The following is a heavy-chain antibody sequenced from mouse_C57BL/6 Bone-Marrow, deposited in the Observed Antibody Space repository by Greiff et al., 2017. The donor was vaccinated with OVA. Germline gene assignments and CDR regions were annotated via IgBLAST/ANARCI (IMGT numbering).Heavy chain of an antibody. Sequence: EVKVVESGGDLVKPGGSLKLSCAASGFTFSSYGMSWVRQTPDKRLEWVATISSGGSYTYYPDNAKNTLYLQMSSLKSEDTAMYYCARHLFYAMDYWGQGTSVTVSS. J-gene: IGHJ4*01. CDR1: GFTFSSYG. V-gene: IGHV5-6*01. CDR3: ARHLFYAMDY. CDR2: ISSGGSYT.